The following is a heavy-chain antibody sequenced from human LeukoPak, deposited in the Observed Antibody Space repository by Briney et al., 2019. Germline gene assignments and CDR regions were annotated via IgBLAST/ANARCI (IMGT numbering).Heavy chain of an antibody. V-gene: IGHV4-39*01. J-gene: IGHJ4*02. CDR2: IYYSGST. CDR1: GGSISSSSYY. Sequence: SETLSLTCTVSGGSISSSSYYWGWIRQPPGKGLEWIGSIYYSGSTYYNPSLKSRVTISVDTSKNQFSLKLSSVTAADTAVYYCARHHDSIRYGDNPFDYWGQGTLVAVSS. CDR3: ARHHDSIRYGDNPFDY. D-gene: IGHD4-17*01.